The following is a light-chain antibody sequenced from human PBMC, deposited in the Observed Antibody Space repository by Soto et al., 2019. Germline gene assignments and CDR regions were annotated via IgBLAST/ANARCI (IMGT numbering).Light chain of an antibody. CDR1: SSDVGAYNY. Sequence: QSVLTQPASVSGSPGQSITISCTGTSSDVGAYNYVSWYQQHPGKAPKLMIYEVRNRPSGVSDRFSGSRSGNTASLTISGLQSEDEADYYCQSYDSSLIGLIFGLGTKLTVL. CDR2: EVR. V-gene: IGLV2-14*01. J-gene: IGLJ2*01. CDR3: QSYDSSLIGLI.